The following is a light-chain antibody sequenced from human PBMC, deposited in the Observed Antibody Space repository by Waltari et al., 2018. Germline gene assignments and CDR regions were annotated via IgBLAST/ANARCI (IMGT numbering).Light chain of an antibody. CDR3: QSADSRGSYHWV. J-gene: IGLJ3*02. V-gene: IGLV3-25*03. CDR2: KDT. Sequence: SYELTQPPSVSVSPGQTATIPCSGDVMQKQHAYWYQQKPGQAPVLVMKKDTERPSGIPERFSGSSSGATVALTISGVQAEDEADYYCQSADSRGSYHWVFGGGTKLTVL. CDR1: VMQKQH.